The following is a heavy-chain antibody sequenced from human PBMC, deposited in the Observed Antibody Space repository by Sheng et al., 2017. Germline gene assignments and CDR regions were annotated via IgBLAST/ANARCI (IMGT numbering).Heavy chain of an antibody. V-gene: IGHV3-23*04. CDR1: GFTFSSYV. Sequence: ELQLVESGGGMVQPGGTLRLSCAASGFTFSSYVMNWVRQTPGKGLEWVSAISGSGSSTYYADSVKGRFTISRDNSKNTLFLQMNSLRAEDTAIYYCATATLGGGSGNFYVWGQGALVTVSS. J-gene: IGHJ4*02. CDR3: ATATLGGGSGNFYV. D-gene: IGHD3-10*01. CDR2: ISGSGSST.